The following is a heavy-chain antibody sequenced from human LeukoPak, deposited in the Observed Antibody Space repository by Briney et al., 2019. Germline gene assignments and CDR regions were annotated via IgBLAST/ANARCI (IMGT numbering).Heavy chain of an antibody. CDR2: IKEDGSEK. CDR1: GFTFSSYW. CDR3: ARYCSSTSCYGGAFDI. V-gene: IGHV3-7*01. J-gene: IGHJ3*02. Sequence: GGSLRLSCAASGFTFSSYWMIWVRQAPGKGLEWVANIKEDGSEKNYVDSVMGRFTISRDNAKNSLYLQMNSLRAEDTAVYYCARYCSSTSCYGGAFDIWGQGTMVTVSS. D-gene: IGHD2-2*01.